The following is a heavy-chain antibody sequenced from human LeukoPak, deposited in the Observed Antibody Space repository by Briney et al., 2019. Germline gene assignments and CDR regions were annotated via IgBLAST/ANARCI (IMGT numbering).Heavy chain of an antibody. V-gene: IGHV3-30*02. D-gene: IGHD4-17*01. CDR3: AKDQGYGDYVDAFDI. Sequence: AGTLRLSCAASAFTFSSYGMPWVRQAPGKGREGVAFIRNDGSNKYYADCVEGRFTISRDNSKNKLYLQMNRRRAEDTAVYYCAKDQGYGDYVDAFDIWGQGTMVTVS. J-gene: IGHJ3*02. CDR1: AFTFSSYG. CDR2: IRNDGSNK.